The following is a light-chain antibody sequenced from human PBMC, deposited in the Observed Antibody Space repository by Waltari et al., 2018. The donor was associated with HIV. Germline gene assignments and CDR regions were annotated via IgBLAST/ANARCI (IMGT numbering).Light chain of an antibody. CDR2: RTN. CDR3: AEWDDGLSGPVV. V-gene: IGLV1-47*01. J-gene: IGLJ2*01. CDR1: NSHLRNSF. Sequence: QSVLTLPPSASGTPGQRVTISCSGPNSHLRNSFVYWYQHHHETAPKLLIYRTNQRPSGVPDRFSGSKSATSASLAISGLRSEDEADYYCAEWDDGLSGPVVFGGGTKLTVL.